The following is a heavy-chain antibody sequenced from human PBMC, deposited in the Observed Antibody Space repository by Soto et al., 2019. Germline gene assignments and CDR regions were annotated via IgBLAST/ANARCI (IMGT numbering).Heavy chain of an antibody. CDR1: GDSFNDYY. V-gene: IGHV1-2*02. D-gene: IGHD6-19*01. CDR3: ARGSSIAVAGRYYYYMDV. J-gene: IGHJ6*03. Sequence: ASVKVSCKTSGDSFNDYYIHWVRQAPGQGLEWMGWINPNDGGTKYAQKFQGRVTVTRDTSIRTVYMELSSLRSDDTAVYYCARGSSIAVAGRYYYYMDVWGKGTTVTVSS. CDR2: INPNDGGT.